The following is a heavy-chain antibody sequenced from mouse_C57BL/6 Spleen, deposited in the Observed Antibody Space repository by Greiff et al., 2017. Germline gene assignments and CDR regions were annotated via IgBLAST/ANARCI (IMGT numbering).Heavy chain of an antibody. V-gene: IGHV1-15*01. D-gene: IGHD2-4*01. CDR1: GYTFTDYA. CDR3: TRGDYGFPFAY. Sequence: QVQLQQSGAELVRPGASVTLSCKASGYTFTDYAIHWVKQKPVQGLEWIGDIDPETGGTAYNEKFKGKAILTADKSSSTAYMELRSLTSEDSAVYYCTRGDYGFPFAYWGQGTLVTVSA. J-gene: IGHJ3*01. CDR2: IDPETGGT.